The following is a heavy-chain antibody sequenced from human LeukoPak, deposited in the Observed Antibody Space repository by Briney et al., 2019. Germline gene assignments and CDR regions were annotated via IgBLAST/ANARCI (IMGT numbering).Heavy chain of an antibody. CDR3: ARGAQSPRGRFDP. J-gene: IGHJ5*02. Sequence: ASVKVSCKASGYSFTNYYMHWVRQAPGQGLEWMGIISPSGGSTTYAQKFQGRVTMTRDTSTSTVHMELSSLRSEDTAVYYCARGAQSPRGRFDPWGQGTLVTVSS. D-gene: IGHD3-16*01. V-gene: IGHV1-46*01. CDR1: GYSFTNYY. CDR2: ISPSGGST.